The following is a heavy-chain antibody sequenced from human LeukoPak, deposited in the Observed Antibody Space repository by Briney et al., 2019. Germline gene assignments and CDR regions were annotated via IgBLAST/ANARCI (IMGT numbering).Heavy chain of an antibody. CDR1: GGTFSSYA. CDR2: IIPIFGTA. J-gene: IGHJ4*02. Sequence: ASVKVSCKASGGTFSSYAISWVRQAPGQGLEWMGGIIPIFGTANYAQKFQGRVTITADESTSTAYMELSSLRSEDTAVYYCAADRGCSSTSCYSSGYYFDYWGQGTLVTVSS. V-gene: IGHV1-69*13. CDR3: AADRGCSSTSCYSSGYYFDY. D-gene: IGHD2-2*02.